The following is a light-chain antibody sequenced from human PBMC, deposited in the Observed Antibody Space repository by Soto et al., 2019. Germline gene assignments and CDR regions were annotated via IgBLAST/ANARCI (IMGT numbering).Light chain of an antibody. J-gene: IGLJ1*01. V-gene: IGLV1-44*01. CDR1: SSNIGSIT. CDR2: SNN. CDR3: AAWDDSLNGRV. Sequence: QSVLTQPPSASGTPGQRVTISCSGSSSNIGSITVNWYQQLPGTAPKLLIYSNNQRPSGVPDRFSGSKSGTSASLAISGLQSEDEADYYCAAWDDSLNGRVFGTGTKLTVL.